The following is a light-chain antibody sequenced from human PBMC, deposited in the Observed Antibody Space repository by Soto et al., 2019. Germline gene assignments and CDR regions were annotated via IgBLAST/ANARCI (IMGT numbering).Light chain of an antibody. V-gene: IGKV3-20*01. CDR3: QQYGSSPRYI. CDR2: GTS. Sequence: EIVLTQSPGTLSLSPGERVTLSCRASQSVNSDYLAWYQQKPGQAPRLLIYGTSSRATGSPDRFSGSGSGTDFTLTISRLEPEDFAVYYCQQYGSSPRYIFGQGTKLEIK. J-gene: IGKJ2*01. CDR1: QSVNSDY.